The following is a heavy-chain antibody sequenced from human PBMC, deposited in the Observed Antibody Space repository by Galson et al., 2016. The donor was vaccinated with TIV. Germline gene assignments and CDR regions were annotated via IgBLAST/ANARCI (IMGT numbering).Heavy chain of an antibody. CDR1: GDSVSSNSAA. V-gene: IGHV6-1*01. CDR3: AGGRSGYNSTYYYYGMDV. Sequence: CAISGDSVSSNSAAWNWIRQSPSRGREWLGRTYYRSEWNSDYAVSVRSRIVIKADRSKNQFFLQLNSVTPEDTAVYFCAGGRSGYNSTYYYYGMDVWGQGTTVSVSS. D-gene: IGHD5-24*01. J-gene: IGHJ6*02. CDR2: TYYRSEWNS.